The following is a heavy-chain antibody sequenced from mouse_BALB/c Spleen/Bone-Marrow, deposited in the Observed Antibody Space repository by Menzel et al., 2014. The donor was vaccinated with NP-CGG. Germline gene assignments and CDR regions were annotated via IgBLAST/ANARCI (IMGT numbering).Heavy chain of an antibody. D-gene: IGHD1-1*01. CDR2: INNNGGST. J-gene: IGHJ1*01. V-gene: IGHV5-6-3*01. Sequence: EVMLVESGGGLVQPGGSLKLSCVASGFTFSSYGMSWVRQTPDKRLELVATINNNGGSTYYPDSVKGQFTISRDNAKNTLYLRMSSLKSEDTAMYYCARVYGWYFDVWGAGTTVTVPS. CDR1: GFTFSSYG. CDR3: ARVYGWYFDV.